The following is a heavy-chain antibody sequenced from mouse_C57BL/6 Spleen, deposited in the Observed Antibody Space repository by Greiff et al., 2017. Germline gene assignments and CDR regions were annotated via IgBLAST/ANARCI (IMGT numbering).Heavy chain of an antibody. Sequence: QQSGLELVKPGASVKIPCKASGYTFTDYNMDWVKQSHGKSLEWIGDINPNNGGTIYNQKFKGKATLTVNKSSSTAYMELRSLASEDTAVYYCARLPFFAYWGQGTLVTVSA. D-gene: IGHD5-5*01. CDR2: INPNNGGT. V-gene: IGHV1-18*01. J-gene: IGHJ3*01. CDR1: GYTFTDYN. CDR3: ARLPFFAY.